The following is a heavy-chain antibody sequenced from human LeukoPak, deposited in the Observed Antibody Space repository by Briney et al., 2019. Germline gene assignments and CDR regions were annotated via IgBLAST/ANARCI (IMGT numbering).Heavy chain of an antibody. CDR3: ANVPSYGINWFDP. D-gene: IGHD3-10*01. V-gene: IGHV3-23*01. CDR2: ISGSGGST. J-gene: IGHJ5*02. Sequence: GGSLRLSCAASGFTFSSYAMSWVRRAPGKGLEWVSAISGSGGSTYYADSVKGRFTISRDNSKNTLYLQMNSLRAEDTAVYYCANVPSYGINWFDPWGQGTLVTVSS. CDR1: GFTFSSYA.